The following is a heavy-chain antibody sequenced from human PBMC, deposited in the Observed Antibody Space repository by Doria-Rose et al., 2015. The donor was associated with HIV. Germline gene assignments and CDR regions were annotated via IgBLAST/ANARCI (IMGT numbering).Heavy chain of an antibody. V-gene: IGHV4-31*03. CDR3: ARGGGYDPGLY. Sequence: QVQLQESGPGLVKPSQTLSLNCTASGDSISSSGFYWNWIRHLPGKGLEWIGYIYYSGSAYYNPSLKSRLTISVDTSKNQFSLALRSVTAADTAVYYCARGGGYDPGLYWGQGNLVTVSS. CDR2: IYYSGSA. D-gene: IGHD5-12*01. CDR1: GDSISSSGFY. J-gene: IGHJ4*02.